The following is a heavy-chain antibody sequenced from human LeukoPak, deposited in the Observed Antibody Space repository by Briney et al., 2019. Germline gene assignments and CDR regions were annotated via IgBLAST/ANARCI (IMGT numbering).Heavy chain of an antibody. D-gene: IGHD5-18*01. J-gene: IGHJ4*02. CDR3: VRHNYGYDY. CDR2: ILNDGGST. Sequence: GGSLRLSCAASGFTFNTYWMHWVRQAPGEGLVWVAHILNDGGSTSYADSVKGRFIISRDNAKNTLSLQMNSLRAEDTAVYYCVRHNYGYDYWGQGTPVTVSS. CDR1: GFTFNTYW. V-gene: IGHV3-74*01.